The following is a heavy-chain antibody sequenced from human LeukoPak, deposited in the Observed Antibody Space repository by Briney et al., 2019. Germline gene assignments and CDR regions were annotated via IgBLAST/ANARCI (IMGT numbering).Heavy chain of an antibody. Sequence: ASVKVCCKASGYTFTSYDINWGRQATGQGLEWMGWMNPNSGNTGYAQKFPGRVTMTSNTSISTAYMELSSLRSEDKAVYYCARGPYYSYGMDVWGQGTTVTVSS. V-gene: IGHV1-8*01. CDR1: GYTFTSYD. CDR2: MNPNSGNT. J-gene: IGHJ6*02. CDR3: ARGPYYSYGMDV.